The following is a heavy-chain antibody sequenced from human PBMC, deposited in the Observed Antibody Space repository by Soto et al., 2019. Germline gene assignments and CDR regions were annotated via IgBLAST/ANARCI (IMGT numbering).Heavy chain of an antibody. V-gene: IGHV1-18*01. Sequence: QVQLLQSGAEVKKPGASVKVSCKASGYTFTSYGISWVRQAPGQGLEWTGWISTFNSHTDYAQKVQGRVAMTTDRSTGTAYMELRSLRSDDTAVYYCARGPLDYPIPDFDYWGQGTLVTVSS. J-gene: IGHJ4*02. D-gene: IGHD2-8*01. CDR1: GYTFTSYG. CDR2: ISTFNSHT. CDR3: ARGPLDYPIPDFDY.